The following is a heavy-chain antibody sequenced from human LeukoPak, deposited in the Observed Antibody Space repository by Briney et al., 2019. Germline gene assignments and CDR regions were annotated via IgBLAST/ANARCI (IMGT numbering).Heavy chain of an antibody. J-gene: IGHJ4*02. Sequence: GRSLRLSCAASGFPFTDDGMHWVREAPGKGLEWGAIISYDGVNKYYAASAKGRFTISRDNSKTTLYLQINTLRAEDTAVYYCAKAGGYCSGSNCYSNFWGQGTLVTVSS. CDR3: AKAGGYCSGSNCYSNF. D-gene: IGHD2-15*01. V-gene: IGHV3-30*18. CDR1: GFPFTDDG. CDR2: ISYDGVNK.